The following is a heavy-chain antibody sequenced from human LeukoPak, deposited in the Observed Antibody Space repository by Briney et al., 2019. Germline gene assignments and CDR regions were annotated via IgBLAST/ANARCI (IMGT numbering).Heavy chain of an antibody. CDR2: ISYDGSNK. J-gene: IGHJ4*02. D-gene: IGHD6-19*01. CDR3: GRDLSLVSGWYTTSGY. CDR1: GFTFSSYA. V-gene: IGHV3-30-3*01. Sequence: GGSLRLSCAVSGFTFSSYAMRWVRQAPGKGLEWVAVISYDGSNKYYADCRKGRSTISRDNSKNTLYLQMNSLRAEDTAVYYCGRDLSLVSGWYTTSGYWGQGTLVTVYS.